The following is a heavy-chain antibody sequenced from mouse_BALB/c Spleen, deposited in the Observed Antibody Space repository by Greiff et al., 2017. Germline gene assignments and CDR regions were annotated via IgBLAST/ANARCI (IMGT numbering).Heavy chain of an antibody. D-gene: IGHD2-1*01. Sequence: EVQLQQSGPSLVKPSQTLSLTCSVTGDSITSGYWNWIRKFPGNKLEYMGYISYSGSTYYNPSLKSRISITRDTSKNQYYLQLNSVTTEDTATYYCASSHYGNFAWFAYWGQGTLVTVSA. CDR2: ISYSGST. V-gene: IGHV3-8*02. J-gene: IGHJ3*01. CDR3: ASSHYGNFAWFAY. CDR1: GDSITSGY.